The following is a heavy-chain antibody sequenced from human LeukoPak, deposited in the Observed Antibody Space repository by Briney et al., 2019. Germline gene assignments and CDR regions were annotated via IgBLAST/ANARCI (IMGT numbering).Heavy chain of an antibody. CDR3: ARDSDYYDSSGLLDY. D-gene: IGHD3-22*01. V-gene: IGHV3-74*01. J-gene: IGHJ4*02. Sequence: GGSLRLSCAASGFTFSNYWMHWVRQAPGKGLVWVSRINSDGINTSYADSVKGRFTISRDNAKNSLYLQMNSLRAEDTAVYYCARDSDYYDSSGLLDYWGQGTLVTVSS. CDR1: GFTFSNYW. CDR2: INSDGINT.